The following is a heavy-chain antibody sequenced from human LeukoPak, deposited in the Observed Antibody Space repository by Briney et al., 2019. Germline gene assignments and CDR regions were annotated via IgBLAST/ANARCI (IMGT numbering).Heavy chain of an antibody. Sequence: PGGSLRLSCAASGFTFSSYGMHWVRQAPGKGLEWVAVISYDGSNKYYADSVKGRFTISRDNSKNTLYLQMNSLRAEDTAVYYCAKEVRWFGTPADGMDVWGQGTTVTVSS. J-gene: IGHJ6*02. CDR2: ISYDGSNK. CDR3: AKEVRWFGTPADGMDV. D-gene: IGHD3-10*01. CDR1: GFTFSSYG. V-gene: IGHV3-30*18.